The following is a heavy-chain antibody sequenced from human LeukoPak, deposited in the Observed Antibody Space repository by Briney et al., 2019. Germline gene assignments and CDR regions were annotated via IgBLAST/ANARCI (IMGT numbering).Heavy chain of an antibody. CDR2: ISSSNYI. J-gene: IGHJ5*02. CDR1: GFTFSTYS. V-gene: IGHV3-21*01. CDR3: ARDLEVGAPNWFDA. D-gene: IGHD1-26*01. Sequence: GGSLRLSCAASGFTFSTYSMNWVRQAPGKGLEWVSSISSSNYIYYADSVKGRFTIYRENAKNSLYLQMNSLRAEDTAVYYCARDLEVGAPNWFDAWGQGTLGTVSS.